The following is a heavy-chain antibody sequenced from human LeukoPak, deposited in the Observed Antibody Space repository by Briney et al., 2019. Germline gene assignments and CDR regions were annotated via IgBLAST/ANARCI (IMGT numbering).Heavy chain of an antibody. D-gene: IGHD4-17*01. CDR3: ASPTTVTTSASLGAFDI. V-gene: IGHV5-51*01. CDR2: IYPGDSDT. CDR1: GSSFTSYW. J-gene: IGHJ3*02. Sequence: RGASLQISCKGSGSSFTSYWIGWVRPLPGKGLEWMGIIYPGDSDTRYSPSFQGQVTISADKSISTAYLQWSSLKASDTAMYYCASPTTVTTSASLGAFDIWGQGTMVTVSS.